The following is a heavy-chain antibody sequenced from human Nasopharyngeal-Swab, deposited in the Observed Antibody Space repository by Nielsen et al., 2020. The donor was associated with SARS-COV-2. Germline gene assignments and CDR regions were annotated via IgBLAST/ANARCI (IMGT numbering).Heavy chain of an antibody. CDR1: GYTFTSYA. CDR3: ARDERTAGTIFGVVIIRGWFDP. D-gene: IGHD3-3*01. V-gene: IGHV1-3*01. J-gene: IGHJ5*02. Sequence: ASVKVSCKASGYTFTSYAMHWVRQAPGQRLEWMGWINAGNGNTKYSQKFQGRVTITRDTSASTAYMELSSLRSEDTAVYYCARDERTAGTIFGVVIIRGWFDPWGQGTLATVSS. CDR2: INAGNGNT.